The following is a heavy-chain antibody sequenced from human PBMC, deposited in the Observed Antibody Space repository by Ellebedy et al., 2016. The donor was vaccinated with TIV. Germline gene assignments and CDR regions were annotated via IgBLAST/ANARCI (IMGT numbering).Heavy chain of an antibody. CDR1: GFTFSSYT. J-gene: IGHJ2*01. CDR3: ARKVPAPTTVPPNWYFDL. D-gene: IGHD4-17*01. CDR2: ISSTSTYI. Sequence: PGGSLRLSCAASGFTFSSYTINWVRQAPGKGLEWVASISSTSTYIYYADPVKGRFTISRDNAKKSLYLQMNSLRAEDTAVYYCARKVPAPTTVPPNWYFDLWGRGTLVTVSS. V-gene: IGHV3-21*03.